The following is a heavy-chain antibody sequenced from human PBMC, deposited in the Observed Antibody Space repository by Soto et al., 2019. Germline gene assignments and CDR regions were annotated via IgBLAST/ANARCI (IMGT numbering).Heavy chain of an antibody. CDR2: ISAYNGNT. CDR1: GYIFTSYG. D-gene: IGHD6-19*01. Sequence: ASVKVSCKASGYIFTSYGISWVRQAPGQGLEWMGWISAYNGNTNYAQKLQGRVTMTTDTSTSTAYMELRSLRSDDTAVYYCARRVAEQWLVRTHYGMDVWGQGTTVTVSS. J-gene: IGHJ6*02. V-gene: IGHV1-18*01. CDR3: ARRVAEQWLVRTHYGMDV.